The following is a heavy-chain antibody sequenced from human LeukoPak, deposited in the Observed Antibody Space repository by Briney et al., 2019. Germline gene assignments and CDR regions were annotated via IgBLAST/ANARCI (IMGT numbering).Heavy chain of an antibody. J-gene: IGHJ4*02. V-gene: IGHV4-39*07. D-gene: IGHD6-19*01. CDR1: GGSISSSSYY. Sequence: SETLSLTCTVSGGSISSSSYYWGWIRQPPGKGLEWIGSIYYSGSTYYNPSLKSRVTISVDTSKNQFSLKLSSVTAADTAVYYCAKSLSSGWLNFDYWGQGTLVTVSS. CDR3: AKSLSSGWLNFDY. CDR2: IYYSGST.